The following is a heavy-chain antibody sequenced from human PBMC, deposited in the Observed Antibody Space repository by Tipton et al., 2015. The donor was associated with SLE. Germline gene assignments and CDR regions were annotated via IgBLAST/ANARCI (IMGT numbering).Heavy chain of an antibody. Sequence: TLSLTCTVSGGSISSSTYYLGWIRPPPGKGLEWIGNIYHSETNYSKPSLKSRVTISADASQNHFSLRLSSVTAADTALYHCARGTVAGHEGWFDAWGQGALVTVYS. CDR3: ARGTVAGHEGWFDA. D-gene: IGHD6-19*01. V-gene: IGHV4-39*02. J-gene: IGHJ5*02. CDR2: IYHSETN. CDR1: GGSISSSTYY.